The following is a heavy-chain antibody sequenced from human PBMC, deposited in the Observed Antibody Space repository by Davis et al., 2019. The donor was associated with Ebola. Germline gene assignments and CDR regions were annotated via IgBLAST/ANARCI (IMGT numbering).Heavy chain of an antibody. CDR3: ARGASRGRPHLRGPFDY. Sequence: LVKVSCKASGGTFNNSPISWVRQAPGQGLEWMGGTIPMSGTANYAQKFQGRVTITADESTGTAYMELNSLRSEDTAVYYCARGASRGRPHLRGPFDYWGQGTLVTVSS. J-gene: IGHJ4*02. CDR1: GGTFNNSP. D-gene: IGHD2-2*01. V-gene: IGHV1-69*13. CDR2: TIPMSGTA.